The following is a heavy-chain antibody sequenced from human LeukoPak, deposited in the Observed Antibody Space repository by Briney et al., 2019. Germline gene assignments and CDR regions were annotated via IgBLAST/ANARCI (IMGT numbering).Heavy chain of an antibody. V-gene: IGHV3-7*01. CDR3: ARDQTGRDYDFWSGYYLDYYYYYGMDV. J-gene: IGHJ6*02. Sequence: GGSLRLSSAASGFSFSNYAMSWVRQAPGKGLEWVANIKQDGSEKYYVDSVKGRFTISRDNAKNSLYLQMNSLRAEDTAVYYCARDQTGRDYDFWSGYYLDYYYYYGMDVWGQGTTVTVSS. CDR2: IKQDGSEK. D-gene: IGHD3-3*01. CDR1: GFSFSNYA.